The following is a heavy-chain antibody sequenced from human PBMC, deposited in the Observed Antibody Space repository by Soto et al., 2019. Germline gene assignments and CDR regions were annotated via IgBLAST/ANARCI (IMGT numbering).Heavy chain of an antibody. CDR1: GGSFSGYY. J-gene: IGHJ4*02. Sequence: PSETLSLTCAVYGGSFSGYYWSWIRQPPGKGLEWIGEINHSGSTNYNPSLKSRVTISVDTSKNQFSLKLSSVTAADTAVYYCARVQWLAPVYLGFDYWGQGTLVTVSS. CDR3: ARVQWLAPVYLGFDY. CDR2: INHSGST. D-gene: IGHD6-19*01. V-gene: IGHV4-34*01.